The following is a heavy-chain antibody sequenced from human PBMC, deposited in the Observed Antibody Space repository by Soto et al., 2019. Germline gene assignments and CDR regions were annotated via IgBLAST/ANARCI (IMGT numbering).Heavy chain of an antibody. J-gene: IGHJ4*02. Sequence: QVQLQESGPGLVKPSQTLSLTCTVSGGSISSGDYYWSWIRQPPGKGLEWIGYVYYSGSTYYNPSLKRRVTISVDTSKNQFSLKLRSVTAADTAVYYCAGGYCSGGSCCWIDYWGQGTLVSVSS. CDR1: GGSISSGDYY. CDR2: VYYSGST. V-gene: IGHV4-30-4*01. D-gene: IGHD2-15*01. CDR3: AGGYCSGGSCCWIDY.